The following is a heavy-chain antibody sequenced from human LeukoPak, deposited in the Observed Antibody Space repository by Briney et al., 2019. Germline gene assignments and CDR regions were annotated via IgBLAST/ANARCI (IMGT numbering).Heavy chain of an antibody. CDR3: ARQRVTTGTTVYFDY. CDR2: IYPGDSDT. V-gene: IGHV5-51*01. D-gene: IGHD1-1*01. J-gene: IGHJ4*02. CDR1: GYSFTSYW. Sequence: GESLKISCKGSGYSFTSYWIGWVRQMPGKGLAGMGIIYPGDSDTRYSPSFQGQVTISADKSISTAYLQWSSLKASDTAMYYCARQRVTTGTTVYFDYWGQGTLVTVSS.